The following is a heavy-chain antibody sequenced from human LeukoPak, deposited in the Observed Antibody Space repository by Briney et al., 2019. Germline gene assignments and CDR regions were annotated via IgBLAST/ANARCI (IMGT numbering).Heavy chain of an antibody. CDR1: GYTFTNSY. Sequence: ASVKVSCKASGYTFTNSYIHWVRQAPGPGLEWMGIINPGGGSTSYPQKFQGRVTVTRDTSTSTVYMELSSLRSEDTAVYYCARVPYGSGSYYSHFDYWGQGTLVTVSS. V-gene: IGHV1-46*01. J-gene: IGHJ4*02. D-gene: IGHD3-10*01. CDR3: ARVPYGSGSYYSHFDY. CDR2: INPGGGST.